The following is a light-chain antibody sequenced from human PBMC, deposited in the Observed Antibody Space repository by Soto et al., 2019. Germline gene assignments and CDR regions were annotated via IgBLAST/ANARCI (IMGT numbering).Light chain of an antibody. V-gene: IGKV3-20*01. CDR3: QQYNNWPWT. CDR2: GAS. Sequence: EIVLTQSPGTLSLSPWERATLSCRASQSVRSNFLAWYQQKPGQAPRLLIYGASNRATGIPDRFSGSGSGTDFTLTITRLEPEDFAVYYCQQYNNWPWTFGQGTKVDIK. CDR1: QSVRSNF. J-gene: IGKJ1*01.